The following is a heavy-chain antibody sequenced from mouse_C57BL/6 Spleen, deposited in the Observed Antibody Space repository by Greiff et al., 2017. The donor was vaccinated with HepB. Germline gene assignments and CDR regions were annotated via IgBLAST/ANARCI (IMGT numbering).Heavy chain of an antibody. D-gene: IGHD1-1*01. V-gene: IGHV1-26*01. CDR3: ARWAYGSSDY. CDR1: GYTFTDYY. CDR2: INPNNGGT. Sequence: EVQLQQSGPELVKPGASVKISCKASGYTFTDYYMNWVKQSHGKSLEWIGDINPNNGGTSYNQKFKGKATLTVDKSSSTAYMELRSLTSEDSAVYYCARWAYGSSDYWGQGTTLTVSS. J-gene: IGHJ2*01.